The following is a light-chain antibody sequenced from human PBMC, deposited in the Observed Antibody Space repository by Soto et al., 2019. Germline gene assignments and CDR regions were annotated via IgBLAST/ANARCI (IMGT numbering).Light chain of an antibody. V-gene: IGLV1-44*01. Sequence: QSVLTQPPSASGTPGQRVTISCSGSSSNIGSNTVNWYQQLPGTAPTLLIYSNNQRPSGVPDRFSGSKSGTSASLAISGLQSEDEADYYCAAWDDTLNGSWVFGGGTKVTVL. J-gene: IGLJ3*02. CDR1: SSNIGSNT. CDR2: SNN. CDR3: AAWDDTLNGSWV.